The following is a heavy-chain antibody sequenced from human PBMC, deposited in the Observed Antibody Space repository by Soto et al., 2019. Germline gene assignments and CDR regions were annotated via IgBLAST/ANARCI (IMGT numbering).Heavy chain of an antibody. CDR3: AGTSSRRFYYMDV. D-gene: IGHD1-7*01. Sequence: PSQTLSLTCVISGDSVSSNSAAWNWIRQSPSRGLEWLGRTYYRSRWYNDYAVSVRSRITVNADTSKNQFSLHLNSVTPEDTAVYYCAGTSSRRFYYMDVWDKGTTVTVSS. CDR2: TYYRSRWYN. J-gene: IGHJ6*03. CDR1: GDSVSSNSAA. V-gene: IGHV6-1*01.